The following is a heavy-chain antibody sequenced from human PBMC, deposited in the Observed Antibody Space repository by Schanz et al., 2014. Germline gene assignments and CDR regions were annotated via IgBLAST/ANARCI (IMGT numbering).Heavy chain of an antibody. Sequence: QVQLVESGGGVVQFGRSLRLSCVASGFTFSSYGMHWVRQAPGKGLEWVAVIWYDENNKYYADSVKGRFTMSRDNSKNTLYLQMNSLRADDTAVYYCARDFDDRRGYGSGYCLGDCMDVWGQGTTVAVSS. J-gene: IGHJ6*02. CDR2: IWYDENNK. CDR1: GFTFSSYG. D-gene: IGHD3-10*01. V-gene: IGHV3-33*01. CDR3: ARDFDDRRGYGSGYCLGDCMDV.